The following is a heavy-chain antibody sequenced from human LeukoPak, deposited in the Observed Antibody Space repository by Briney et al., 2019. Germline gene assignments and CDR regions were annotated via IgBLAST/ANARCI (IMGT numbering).Heavy chain of an antibody. CDR2: IIPIFGTA. V-gene: IGHV1-69*05. CDR1: GGTFSSYA. J-gene: IGHJ4*02. D-gene: IGHD1-7*01. CDR3: ARAPKGRVELRSINIERKDYYLDY. Sequence: GASVKVSCKASGGTFSSYAISWVRQAPGQGLEWMGGIIPIFGTANYAQKFQGRVTITRNTSISTAYMELSSLRSEDTAVYYCARAPKGRVELRSINIERKDYYLDYWGQGTLVTVSS.